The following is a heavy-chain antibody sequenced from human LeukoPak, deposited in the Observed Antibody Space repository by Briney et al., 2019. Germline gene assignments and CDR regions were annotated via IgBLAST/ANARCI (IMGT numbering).Heavy chain of an antibody. J-gene: IGHJ3*02. CDR3: AKPVVPAAMIPDAFDI. CDR1: GFTFSSYW. Sequence: GGSLRLSCAASGFTFSSYWMSWVRQAPGKGLEWVANIKQDGSEKYYVDSVKGRFTISRDNAKNSLYLQMNSLRAEDTAVYYCAKPVVPAAMIPDAFDIWGQGTMVTVSS. V-gene: IGHV3-7*01. D-gene: IGHD2-2*01. CDR2: IKQDGSEK.